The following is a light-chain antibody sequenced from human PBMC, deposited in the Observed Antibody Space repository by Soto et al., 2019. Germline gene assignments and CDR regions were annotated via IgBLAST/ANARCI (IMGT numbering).Light chain of an antibody. CDR3: SSYAGTNNLGV. CDR2: EVS. J-gene: IGLJ3*02. Sequence: QSVLTQPASVSGSPGQSITISCTGTSSDVGGYNYVSWYQQHPGKAPKLMIYEVSERPSGVPDRFSGSKSGNTASLTVSGLQAEDEADYYCSSYAGTNNLGVFGGGTKVTVL. CDR1: SSDVGGYNY. V-gene: IGLV2-8*01.